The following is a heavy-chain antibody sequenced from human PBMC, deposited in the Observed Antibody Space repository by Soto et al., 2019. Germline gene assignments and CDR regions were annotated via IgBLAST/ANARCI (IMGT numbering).Heavy chain of an antibody. Sequence: HVQLVQSGAEVKKPGASLKVSGRASGYTFISYGVSWVRQAPGQGLEWLGWISPYNGNTNYAQKFQGRITMTTDTSTSTVYMDLRSLRTDDTAVYYCARDQTKWLTDAFDIWGQGTMVVVSS. CDR1: GYTFISYG. V-gene: IGHV1-18*01. D-gene: IGHD5-12*01. J-gene: IGHJ3*02. CDR2: ISPYNGNT. CDR3: ARDQTKWLTDAFDI.